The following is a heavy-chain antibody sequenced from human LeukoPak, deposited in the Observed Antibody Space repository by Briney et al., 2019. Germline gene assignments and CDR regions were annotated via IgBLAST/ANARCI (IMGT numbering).Heavy chain of an antibody. CDR1: GFTFSTYA. J-gene: IGHJ3*02. V-gene: IGHV3-30-3*01. CDR2: ISYDGTNK. Sequence: GGSLRLSCAASGFTFSTYAMPWVRQAPGKGLEWVAFISYDGTNKYCADSVKGRFTISRDNSKNTLYLQMNSLRAEDTALYYCAREILTGYAFDIWGQGTMVTVSS. D-gene: IGHD7-27*01. CDR3: AREILTGYAFDI.